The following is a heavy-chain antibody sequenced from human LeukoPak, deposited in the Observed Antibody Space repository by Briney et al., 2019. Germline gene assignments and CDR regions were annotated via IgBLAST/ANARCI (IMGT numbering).Heavy chain of an antibody. CDR3: AQVYNYYDSSGPGY. D-gene: IGHD3-22*01. CDR2: ISGSGGST. J-gene: IGHJ4*02. V-gene: IGHV3-23*01. Sequence: GGSLRLSCAASGFTFSSYAMSWVRQAPGKGLEWVSAISGSGGSTYYADSVKGRFTISRDNSKNTLYLQMNSLRAEDTAVYYCAQVYNYYDSSGPGYWGQGTLVTVSS. CDR1: GFTFSSYA.